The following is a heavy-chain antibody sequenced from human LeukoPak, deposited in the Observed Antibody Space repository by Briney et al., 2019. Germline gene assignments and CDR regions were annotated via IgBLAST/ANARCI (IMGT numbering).Heavy chain of an antibody. V-gene: IGHV3-23*01. CDR3: AKPRAMRTGVGRYFDL. CDR2: ISAVGDNT. D-gene: IGHD3-10*01. Sequence: GGSLRLSGASSGFTFTSYAMSWIRRSPGKGLEWFSAISAVGDNTHYADSVQGRFTISRDNSKNTLYLQMTSLRAEDTATYYCAKPRAMRTGVGRYFDLWVRGTLVTVSS. CDR1: GFTFTSYA. J-gene: IGHJ2*01.